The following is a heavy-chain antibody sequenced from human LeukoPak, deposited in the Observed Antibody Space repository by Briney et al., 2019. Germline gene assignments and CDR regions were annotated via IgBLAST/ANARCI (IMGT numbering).Heavy chain of an antibody. D-gene: IGHD5/OR15-5a*01. CDR2: IGIAGDT. CDR3: IRGGIQVSGIDAFDI. Sequence: PGGSLRLSCAASGFTFSSYDMHWVRQAPGRGPEWVSAIGIAGDTYYPDSVKGRFTISRENAKNSMYLQMNSLKDGDTAVYYCIRGGIQVSGIDAFDIWGQGTMVTVSS. V-gene: IGHV3-13*01. J-gene: IGHJ3*02. CDR1: GFTFSSYD.